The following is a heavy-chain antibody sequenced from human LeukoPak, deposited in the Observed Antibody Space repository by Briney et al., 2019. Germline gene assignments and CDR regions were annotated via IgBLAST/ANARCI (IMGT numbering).Heavy chain of an antibody. CDR1: GFTFSSYS. CDR3: ARLGTFGGVIVIKRHYFDY. CDR2: ISRSSSYI. Sequence: PGGSLRLSCAASGFTFSSYSMNWVRQAPGKGLEWVSSISRSSSYIYYADSVKGRFTISRDNAKNSLYLQMNSLRAEDTAVYYCARLGTFGGVIVIKRHYFDYWGQGTLVTVSS. V-gene: IGHV3-21*01. D-gene: IGHD3-16*02. J-gene: IGHJ4*02.